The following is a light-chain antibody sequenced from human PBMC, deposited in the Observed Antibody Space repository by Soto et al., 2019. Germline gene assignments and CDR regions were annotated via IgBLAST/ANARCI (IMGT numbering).Light chain of an antibody. J-gene: IGKJ1*01. CDR2: GAS. V-gene: IGKV3-20*01. CDR3: QQYGSSPPGT. CDR1: QSVSSSY. Sequence: ENVFTQSPGTLSLSPREKATLSCRASQSVSSSYLAWYQQKPGQAPRLLIYGASSRATGIPDRFSGSGSGTDFTLTISRLEPEDFAVYYCQQYGSSPPGTFGQGTKV.